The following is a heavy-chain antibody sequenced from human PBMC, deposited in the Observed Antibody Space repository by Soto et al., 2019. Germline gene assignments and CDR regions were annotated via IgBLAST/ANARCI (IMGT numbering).Heavy chain of an antibody. CDR2: INPAGSST. CDR1: GYTFTGYY. Sequence: QVQLVQSGAEVKKPGASVRVSCKASGYTFTGYYMHWVRQSPGQGLEWMGKINPAGSSTSYAQKFQGRVTMTRDTSTSTVYMELDSLGSEDTAVYYCARGDCTGGSCYLLDYWGQGTLVTVSS. CDR3: ARGDCTGGSCYLLDY. V-gene: IGHV1-46*03. D-gene: IGHD2-15*01. J-gene: IGHJ4*02.